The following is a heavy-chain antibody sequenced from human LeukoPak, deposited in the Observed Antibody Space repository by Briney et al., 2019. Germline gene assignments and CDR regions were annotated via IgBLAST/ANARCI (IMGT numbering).Heavy chain of an antibody. Sequence: ASVKVSXKTSGYTFTNYGVNWVRQAPGQGLEWMGWISAHNGITNYAQNLQGRVTMTTDTSTSTAYMELRSLRSGDTAVYYCARAPIYDTSVYYPDRNFDYWGRGTLVTVSS. V-gene: IGHV1-18*01. CDR3: ARAPIYDTSVYYPDRNFDY. CDR1: GYTFTNYG. J-gene: IGHJ4*02. CDR2: ISAHNGIT. D-gene: IGHD3-22*01.